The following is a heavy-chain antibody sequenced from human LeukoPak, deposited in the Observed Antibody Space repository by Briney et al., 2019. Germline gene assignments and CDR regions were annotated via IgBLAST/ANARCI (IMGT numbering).Heavy chain of an antibody. CDR2: IWYDGSNK. D-gene: IGHD3-22*01. CDR1: GFTFRNYV. CDR3: ARDGEFYDSSGYFSPDAFDI. J-gene: IGHJ3*02. V-gene: IGHV3-33*08. Sequence: GGSLRLSCAASGFTFRNYVIHWVRQAPGKGLEWVAVIWYDGSNKYYADSVKGRFTISRDNSKNTLYLQMNSLRAEDTAVYYCARDGEFYDSSGYFSPDAFDIWGQGTMVTVSS.